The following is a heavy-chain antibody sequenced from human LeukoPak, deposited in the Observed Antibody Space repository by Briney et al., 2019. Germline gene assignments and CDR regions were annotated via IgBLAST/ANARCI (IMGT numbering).Heavy chain of an antibody. J-gene: IGHJ4*02. CDR1: GFTFSSYA. V-gene: IGHV3-30-3*01. CDR2: ISYDGSNK. CDR3: ARGVGPFDY. Sequence: GGSLRLSCAASGFTFSSYAMHWVRQAPGKGLEWVAVISYDGSNKYYADSVKGRFTISRDNSKNTLYLQMNSLRAEDTAVYYCARGVGPFDYWGQGTLVTVSS. D-gene: IGHD1-26*01.